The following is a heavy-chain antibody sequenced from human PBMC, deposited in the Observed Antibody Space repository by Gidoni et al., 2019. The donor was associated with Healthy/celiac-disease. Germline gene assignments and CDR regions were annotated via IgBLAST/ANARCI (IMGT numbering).Heavy chain of an antibody. CDR3: TRALTEEMATIPWYFDY. D-gene: IGHD5-12*01. Sequence: EVQLVESGGGLVQPGRSLRLSCTASGFTFGDYAMSWFRQAPGKGLEWVGFIRSKAYGGTTEYAASVKGRFTISRDDSKSIAYLQMNSLKTEDTAVYYCTRALTEEMATIPWYFDYWGQGTLVTVSS. CDR2: IRSKAYGGTT. CDR1: GFTFGDYA. V-gene: IGHV3-49*03. J-gene: IGHJ4*02.